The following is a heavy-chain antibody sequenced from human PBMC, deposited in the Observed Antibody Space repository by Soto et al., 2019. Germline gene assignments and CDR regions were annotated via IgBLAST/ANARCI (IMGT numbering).Heavy chain of an antibody. CDR3: ARYRVAGRTYYCEY. J-gene: IGHJ4*02. CDR2: IREDGSVK. CDR1: GFTFSAFW. D-gene: IGHD3-10*01. V-gene: IGHV3-7*03. Sequence: LRLSCAASGFTFSAFWMTWVRQAPGKGLEWVVNIREDGSVKYYAYSVKGRFTISRDNAKNSLFLLMNSLRVEDTAVYYCARYRVAGRTYYCEYWGKGNMVIVSA.